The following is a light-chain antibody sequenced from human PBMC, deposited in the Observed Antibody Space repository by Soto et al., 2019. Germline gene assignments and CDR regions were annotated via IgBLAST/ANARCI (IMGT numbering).Light chain of an antibody. J-gene: IGKJ4*01. Sequence: DIQMTQSPSSLSASVGDRVTITFQASQDISNYLNWYQQKPGKAPKLLIYDASTLQRGVPSRFSGSGSGTDFTLTISCLQSEDFATYYCQQYYIYPPTFGGGTKVEIK. V-gene: IGKV1-33*01. CDR1: QDISNY. CDR2: DAS. CDR3: QQYYIYPPT.